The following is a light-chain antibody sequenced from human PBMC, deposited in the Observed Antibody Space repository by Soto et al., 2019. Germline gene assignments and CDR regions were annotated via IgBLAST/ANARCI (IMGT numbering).Light chain of an antibody. V-gene: IGLV2-14*01. CDR2: EVS. Sequence: QSVLTQPASVSGSPGQSITISCTGTSSDIGGYNYVSWYQQHPGKAPKLMIYEVSNRPSGVSNHFSGSKSGNTASLTISGLQAEDEADYYCSSYTSSSFWVFGGGTKLTVL. CDR1: SSDIGGYNY. J-gene: IGLJ3*02. CDR3: SSYTSSSFWV.